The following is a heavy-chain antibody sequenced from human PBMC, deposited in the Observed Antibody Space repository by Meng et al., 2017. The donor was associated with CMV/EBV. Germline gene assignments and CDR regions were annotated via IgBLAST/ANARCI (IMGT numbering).Heavy chain of an antibody. V-gene: IGHV1-46*01. J-gene: IGHJ3*02. Sequence: ASVKVSCKASGYTFTSYYVHWVRQAPGQGLEWMGIINPDGGKTTYAQKIQGRVAMTRDTSTSTVYMDLSSLRPEDTAVYYCAKEGSSSLGGAFDIWGQGTMVTVSS. D-gene: IGHD6-6*01. CDR3: AKEGSSSLGGAFDI. CDR1: GYTFTSYY. CDR2: INPDGGKT.